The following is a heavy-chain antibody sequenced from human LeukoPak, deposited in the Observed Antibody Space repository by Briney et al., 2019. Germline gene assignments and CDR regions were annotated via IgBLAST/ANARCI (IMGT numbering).Heavy chain of an antibody. CDR1: GRSISSYY. J-gene: IGHJ5*02. Sequence: SETLSLTCTVSGRSISSYYWSWIRHPPGEGRGWIGYIYYSGSTNYNPSPKSRVTISVDTSKNQFSLKLSSVTAADTAVYYCAKSPSGRGGYNWFDPWGQGTLVTVSS. V-gene: IGHV4-59*12. CDR3: AKSPSGRGGYNWFDP. CDR2: IYYSGST. D-gene: IGHD3-16*01.